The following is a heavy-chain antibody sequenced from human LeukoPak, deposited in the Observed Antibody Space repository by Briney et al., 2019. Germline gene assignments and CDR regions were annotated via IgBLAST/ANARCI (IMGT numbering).Heavy chain of an antibody. CDR2: VTGSGGGT. CDR1: GFIFSNYA. D-gene: IGHD6-25*01. V-gene: IGHV3-23*01. Sequence: GGSLRLSCAASGFIFSNYAMMCVRQAPGKGREWVSSVTGSGGGTFYADSVKGRFTISRDNSQNTLYLQMNSLGAEDTAVYYCAKGAASALVDWFDPRGQGTLVTVSS. J-gene: IGHJ5*02. CDR3: AKGAASALVDWFDP.